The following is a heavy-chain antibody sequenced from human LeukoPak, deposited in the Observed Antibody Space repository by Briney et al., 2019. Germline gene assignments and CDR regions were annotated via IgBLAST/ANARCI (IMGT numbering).Heavy chain of an antibody. CDR3: AKDYYYGSGSYWGAFDI. D-gene: IGHD3-10*01. J-gene: IGHJ6*04. V-gene: IGHV3-48*03. Sequence: PGGSLRLSCAASGFTFSSYEMNWVRQAPGKGLEWVSYISSSGSTIYYADSVKGRFTISRDNAKNSLYLQMNSLRAEDTAVYYCAKDYYYGSGSYWGAFDIWGKGTTVTVSS. CDR2: ISSSGSTI. CDR1: GFTFSSYE.